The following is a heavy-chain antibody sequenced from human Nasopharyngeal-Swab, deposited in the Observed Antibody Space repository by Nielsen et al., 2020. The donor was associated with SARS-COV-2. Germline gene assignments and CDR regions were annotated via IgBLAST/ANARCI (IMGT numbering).Heavy chain of an antibody. J-gene: IGHJ6*02. CDR3: ARDRIEITIFGVVYYGMDA. CDR1: GGTFSSYA. V-gene: IGHV1-69*06. CDR2: IIPIFGTA. Sequence: SVKVSCKASGGTFSSYAISWVRQAPGQGLEWMGGIIPIFGTANYAQKFQGRVTITADKSTSTAYMELSSLRSEVTAVYYCARDRIEITIFGVVYYGMDAWGQGTTVTVSS. D-gene: IGHD3-3*01.